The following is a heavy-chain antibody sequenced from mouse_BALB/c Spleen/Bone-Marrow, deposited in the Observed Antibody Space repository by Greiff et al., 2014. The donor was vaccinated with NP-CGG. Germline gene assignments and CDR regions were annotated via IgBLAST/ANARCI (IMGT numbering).Heavy chain of an antibody. CDR2: ISCYNGAT. Sequence: LVKTGASVKISCKASGYSFTGYYMHWVKQSHGKSLEWIGYISCYNGATSYNQKFKGKATFTVDTSSSTAYMQFNSLASEGSAVYYCASFCGGYGFDVGYYFDYWGQGTTLTVSS. CDR1: GYSFTGYY. CDR3: ASFCGGYGFDVGYYFDY. V-gene: IGHV1S34*01. D-gene: IGHD2-2*01. J-gene: IGHJ2*01.